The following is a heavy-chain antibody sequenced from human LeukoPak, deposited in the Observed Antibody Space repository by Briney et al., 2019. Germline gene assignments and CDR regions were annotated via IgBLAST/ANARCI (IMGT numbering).Heavy chain of an antibody. Sequence: ASVKVSCKVSEYTVTEVSIHWVRQAPGKGLEWMGGFDPEAGEIIYGQKFEGRVTMTEDTSTDTACMELRRLRSDDTAVYYCATHKTLDFWGQGTLVTVSS. V-gene: IGHV1-24*01. CDR3: ATHKTLDF. CDR2: FDPEAGEI. CDR1: EYTVTEVS. D-gene: IGHD3-16*01. J-gene: IGHJ4*02.